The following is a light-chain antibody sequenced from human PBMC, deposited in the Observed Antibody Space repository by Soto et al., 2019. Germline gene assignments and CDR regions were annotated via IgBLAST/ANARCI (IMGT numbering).Light chain of an antibody. J-gene: IGLJ3*02. Sequence: QAVVTQEXSLTVSPGGTVTLTCGSSTGAVTSGHYPYWFQQKPGQAPRSLISDATNKYSWTPARFSGSLLGXXAALTLSGXXPEDEAEYXCLLSYSGPWVFGGG. V-gene: IGLV7-46*01. CDR1: TGAVTSGHY. CDR3: LLSYSGPWV. CDR2: DAT.